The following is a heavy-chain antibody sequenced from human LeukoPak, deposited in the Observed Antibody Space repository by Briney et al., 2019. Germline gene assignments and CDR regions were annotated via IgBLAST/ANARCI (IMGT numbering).Heavy chain of an antibody. CDR3: AKDATFYYYGSGSHFDY. D-gene: IGHD3-10*01. J-gene: IGHJ4*02. Sequence: GGSLRLSCAASGFTFDDYAMHWVRLAPGNGLEWVSGISWNSGSIGYADSVKDRFTISRDNAKNSLYLQMNSLRAEDTALYYCAKDATFYYYGSGSHFDYWGQGTLVTVSS. V-gene: IGHV3-9*01. CDR1: GFTFDDYA. CDR2: ISWNSGSI.